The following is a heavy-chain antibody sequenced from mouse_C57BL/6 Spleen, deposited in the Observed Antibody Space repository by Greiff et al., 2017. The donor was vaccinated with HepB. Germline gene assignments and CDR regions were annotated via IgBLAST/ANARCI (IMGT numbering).Heavy chain of an antibody. Sequence: VQLQQSGAELVKPGASVKISCKASGYAFSSYWMNWVKQRPGKGLEWIGQIYPGDGDTNYNGKFKGKATLTADKSSSTAYMKLSSLTAEDSAVYFCARFITTVVAHLDYWGQGTTLTVSS. CDR1: GYAFSSYW. V-gene: IGHV1-80*01. CDR2: IYPGDGDT. CDR3: ARFITTVVAHLDY. J-gene: IGHJ2*01. D-gene: IGHD1-1*01.